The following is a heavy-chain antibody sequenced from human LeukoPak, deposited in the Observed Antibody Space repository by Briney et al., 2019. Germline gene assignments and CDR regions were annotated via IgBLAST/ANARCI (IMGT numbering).Heavy chain of an antibody. V-gene: IGHV4-39*07. CDR1: GGSISSSSYY. J-gene: IGHJ5*02. D-gene: IGHD3-10*01. Sequence: PSETLSLTCTVSGGSISSSSYYWGWIRQPPGKGLEWIGSIYYSGSTYYNPSLRSRVTISVDTSKNQFSLKLSSVTAADTAVYYCARVALVPWSRWFDPWGQGTLVTVSS. CDR2: IYYSGST. CDR3: ARVALVPWSRWFDP.